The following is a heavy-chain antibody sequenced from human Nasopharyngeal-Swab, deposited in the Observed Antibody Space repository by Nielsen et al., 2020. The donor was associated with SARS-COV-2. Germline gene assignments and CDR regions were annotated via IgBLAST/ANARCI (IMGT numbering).Heavy chain of an antibody. CDR2: MYTSGST. Sequence: SETLSLTCSVSGVSISSGSYYWSWIRQPAGKGLEWIGHMYTSGSTNYNPSLKSRVAISMDTSKNQFSLRPSSVTAADTAVYYCAREDRWTLTSFYYALDVWGQGSTVTVSS. CDR1: GVSISSGSYY. CDR3: AREDRWTLTSFYYALDV. D-gene: IGHD3-9*01. V-gene: IGHV4-61*09. J-gene: IGHJ6*02.